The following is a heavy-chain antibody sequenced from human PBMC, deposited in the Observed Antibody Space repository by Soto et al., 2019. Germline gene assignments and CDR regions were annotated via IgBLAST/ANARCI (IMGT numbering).Heavy chain of an antibody. Sequence: SETLSLTCAVYGGSFSGYYWSWIRQPPGKGLEWIGEINHSGSTNYNPSLKSRVTISVDTSKNQFSLKLSSVTAADTAVYYCARHRPILFERTDYHYYMDVWGKGTTVTVSS. CDR1: GGSFSGYY. CDR2: INHSGST. D-gene: IGHD2-15*01. CDR3: ARHRPILFERTDYHYYMDV. V-gene: IGHV4-34*01. J-gene: IGHJ6*03.